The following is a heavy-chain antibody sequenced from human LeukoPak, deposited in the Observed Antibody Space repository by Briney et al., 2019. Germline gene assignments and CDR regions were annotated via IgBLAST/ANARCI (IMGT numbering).Heavy chain of an antibody. J-gene: IGHJ3*02. CDR3: ATVAVAGTDAFDI. Sequence: ASVKVSCKASGYTFTSYYMHWVRQAPGQGLEWMGIINPSGGSTSYAQKFQGRVTMTRDTSTSTVYMELSSLRSEDTAVYYCATVAVAGTDAFDIWGQGTMVTVSS. CDR2: INPSGGST. D-gene: IGHD6-19*01. CDR1: GYTFTSYY. V-gene: IGHV1-46*01.